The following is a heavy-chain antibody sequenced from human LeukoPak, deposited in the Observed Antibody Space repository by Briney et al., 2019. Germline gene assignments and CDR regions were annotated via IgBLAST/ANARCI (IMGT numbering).Heavy chain of an antibody. D-gene: IGHD2-15*01. V-gene: IGHV5-51*01. CDR1: GHNFTSQW. Sequence: GESLKISCKGSGHNFTSQWIAWVRQMRGKGLEWMGIIYPDDSDTRVSPSFQGQVTLSADKSINTAYLQWSSLKASDSAMYFCARLLTQGRQNYYYYMYVWGEGTTVTVSS. CDR2: IYPDDSDT. J-gene: IGHJ6*03. CDR3: ARLLTQGRQNYYYYMYV.